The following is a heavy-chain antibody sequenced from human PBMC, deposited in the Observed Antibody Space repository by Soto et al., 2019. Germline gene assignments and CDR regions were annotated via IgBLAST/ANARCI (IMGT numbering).Heavy chain of an antibody. CDR1: GYTFTSFG. J-gene: IGHJ4*02. Sequence: QVQLVQSGAEVKKPGASVKVSCKASGYTFTSFGISWVRQAPGQGLEWMGWISGYNGNKKYAQKLQGRVTMTTDTSTSTADMELRSLRSDDTSVYYCARYPEIFDYWGQGTLVTVSS. CDR2: ISGYNGNK. CDR3: ARYPEIFDY. V-gene: IGHV1-18*01.